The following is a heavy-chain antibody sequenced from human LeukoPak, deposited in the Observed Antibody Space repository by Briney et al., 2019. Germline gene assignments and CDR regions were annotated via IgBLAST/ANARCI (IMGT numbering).Heavy chain of an antibody. J-gene: IGHJ4*02. CDR1: GGTFSSYA. CDR3: IRYRREGLYYFDY. V-gene: IGHV1-69*06. CDR2: IIPIFGTA. Sequence: ASVKVSCKASGGTFSSYAISWVRQAPGQGLEWMGGIIPIFGTANYAQKFQGRVTITADKSTSTAYVELSSLTVEDTAVYYCIRYRREGLYYFDYWGQGTPVTVSS. D-gene: IGHD3-10*01.